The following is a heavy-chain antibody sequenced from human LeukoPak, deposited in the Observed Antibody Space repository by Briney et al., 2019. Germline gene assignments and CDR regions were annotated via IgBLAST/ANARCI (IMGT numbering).Heavy chain of an antibody. V-gene: IGHV1-8*01. D-gene: IGHD3-10*01. CDR3: ASPGELLPDSYYFDY. Sequence: GASVKVSCKASGYTFTSYDINWVRQATGQGLEWMGWMNPNSGNTGYAQKFQGRVTITTDESTSTAYMELSSLRSEDTAVYYCASPGELLPDSYYFDYWGQGTLVTVSS. CDR2: MNPNSGNT. CDR1: GYTFTSYD. J-gene: IGHJ4*02.